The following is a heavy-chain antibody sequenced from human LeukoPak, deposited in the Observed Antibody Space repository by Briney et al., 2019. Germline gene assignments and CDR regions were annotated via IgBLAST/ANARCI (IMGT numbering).Heavy chain of an antibody. CDR1: GFTFSSYG. Sequence: GGSLRLSCAASGFTFSSYGMHWVRQAPGKGLEWVTFIRYDGSNKYYADSVKGRFTISRDNSKNTLYLRMNSLRAEDTAVYSCARAKYYDSRGYSVREAYDIWGQGTMVTVSS. CDR3: ARAKYYDSRGYSVREAYDI. CDR2: IRYDGSNK. V-gene: IGHV3-30*02. D-gene: IGHD3-22*01. J-gene: IGHJ3*02.